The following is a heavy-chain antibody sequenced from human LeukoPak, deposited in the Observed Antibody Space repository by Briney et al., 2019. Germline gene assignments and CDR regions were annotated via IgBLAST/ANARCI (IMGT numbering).Heavy chain of an antibody. V-gene: IGHV4-61*02. CDR1: GGSISSGSYY. Sequence: PPQTLSLTCTVSGGSISSGSYYWSCIRQPAGKGLEWIGRIYTSGSTNYNPSLKSRVTISVDTSKNQFSLKLSSVTAADTAVYYCAREMRYFDWPLLDYWGQGTLVTVSS. CDR3: AREMRYFDWPLLDY. J-gene: IGHJ4*02. CDR2: IYTSGST. D-gene: IGHD3-9*01.